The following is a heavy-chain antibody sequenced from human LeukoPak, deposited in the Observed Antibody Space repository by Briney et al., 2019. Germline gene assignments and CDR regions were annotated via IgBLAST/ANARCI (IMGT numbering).Heavy chain of an antibody. J-gene: IGHJ4*02. CDR2: IYYSGST. CDR3: ARGSSGWYRKRNPFDY. Sequence: SETLSLTCTVSGGSISSSSYYWGWIRQPPGKGLEWIGSIYYSGSTYYNPSLKSRVTISVDTSKNQFSLKLSSVTAADTAVYYCARGSSGWYRKRNPFDYWGQGTLVTVSS. CDR1: GGSISSSSYY. V-gene: IGHV4-39*01. D-gene: IGHD6-19*01.